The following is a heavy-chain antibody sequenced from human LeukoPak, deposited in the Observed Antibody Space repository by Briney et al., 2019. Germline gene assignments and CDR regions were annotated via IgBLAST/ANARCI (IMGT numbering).Heavy chain of an antibody. V-gene: IGHV1-24*01. Sequence: VSVKVSCKVSGYTLTELSMHWVRQAPGKGLEWMGGFDPEDGETIYAQKFQGRVTMTEDTSTDTAYMELSSLRSEDTAVYYCARAGTESRWGLPRADYYYMDVWAKGTTVTVSS. CDR1: GYTLTELS. CDR2: FDPEDGET. CDR3: ARAGTESRWGLPRADYYYMDV. D-gene: IGHD1-26*01. J-gene: IGHJ6*03.